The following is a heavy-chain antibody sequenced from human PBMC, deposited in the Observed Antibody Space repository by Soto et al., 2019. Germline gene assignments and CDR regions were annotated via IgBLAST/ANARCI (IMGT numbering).Heavy chain of an antibody. V-gene: IGHV1-18*01. CDR2: INTYNGNT. D-gene: IGHD3-16*02. J-gene: IGHJ4*02. Sequence: QVQLVQSGAEVKKPGASVKVSCKASGYTFTNYGITWVRQTPGQGLEWMGWINTYNGNTKYAQRLQGRVTMTANTSTSTAYMELRGLRSDDTSVYYCARESSNYRYFDYWGQGTLVTVSS. CDR3: ARESSNYRYFDY. CDR1: GYTFTNYG.